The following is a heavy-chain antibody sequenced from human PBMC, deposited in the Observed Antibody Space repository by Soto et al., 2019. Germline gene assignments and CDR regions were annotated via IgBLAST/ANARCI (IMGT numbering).Heavy chain of an antibody. D-gene: IGHD2-21*01. Sequence: SETLSLTCSVSGGSISSYYWSWIRQPPGKGLEWIGYIYYSGSTNYNPSLKSRVTISVDTSKNQFSLKLSSVTAADTAVYYCARCGHSDPYYFDYWGQGTLVTVSS. CDR2: IYYSGST. CDR3: ARCGHSDPYYFDY. J-gene: IGHJ4*02. V-gene: IGHV4-59*01. CDR1: GGSISSYY.